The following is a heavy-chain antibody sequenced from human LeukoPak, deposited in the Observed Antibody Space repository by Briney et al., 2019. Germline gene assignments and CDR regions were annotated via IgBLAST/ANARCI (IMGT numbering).Heavy chain of an antibody. V-gene: IGHV1-46*01. Sequence: ASVKVSCKASGYTFTSYDINWVRQATGQGLEWMGIINPSGGSTSYAQKFQGRVTMTRDTSTSTVYMELSSLRSEDTAVYYCARGTAGTDYWGQGTLVTVSS. J-gene: IGHJ4*02. CDR3: ARGTAGTDY. CDR2: INPSGGST. D-gene: IGHD6-13*01. CDR1: GYTFTSYD.